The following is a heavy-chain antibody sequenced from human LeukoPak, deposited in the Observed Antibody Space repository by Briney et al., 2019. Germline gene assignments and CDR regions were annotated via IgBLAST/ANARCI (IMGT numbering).Heavy chain of an antibody. CDR2: FDPEDGET. V-gene: IGHV1-24*01. CDR3: ATSIPSYVWGSYRRFDY. J-gene: IGHJ4*02. D-gene: IGHD3-16*02. Sequence: APVKVSCKVSGYTLTELSMHWVRQAPGKGLEWMGGFDPEDGETIYAQKFQGRVTMTEDTSTDTAYMELSSLRSEDTAVYYCATSIPSYVWGSYRRFDYWGQGTLVTVSS. CDR1: GYTLTELS.